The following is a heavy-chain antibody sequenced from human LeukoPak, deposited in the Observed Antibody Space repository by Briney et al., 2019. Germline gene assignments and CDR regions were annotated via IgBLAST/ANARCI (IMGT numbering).Heavy chain of an antibody. CDR2: IYYSGST. CDR3: ARDGVGRYCSSTSCYKNYFDY. D-gene: IGHD2-2*02. CDR1: GGSISSSSYY. V-gene: IGHV4-39*07. J-gene: IGHJ4*02. Sequence: PSETLSLTCTVSGGSISSSSYYWVWIRQPPGKGLEWIGSIYYSGSTYYNPSLKSRVTVSVDTSKNQFSLKLSSVTAADTAVYYCARDGVGRYCSSTSCYKNYFDYWGQGTLVTVSS.